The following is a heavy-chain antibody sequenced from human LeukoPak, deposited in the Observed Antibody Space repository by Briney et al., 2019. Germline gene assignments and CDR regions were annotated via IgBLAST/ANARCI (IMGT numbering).Heavy chain of an antibody. Sequence: SETLSLTCTVSGGSISTYYWGWIRQPPGKGLEWIGYIYYSGNTNYNPSLKSRVTISVDTSKNQFSLKLSSVTAADTAIYYCARVGSYAFGIWGQGTMVTVSS. V-gene: IGHV4-59*01. CDR2: IYYSGNT. J-gene: IGHJ3*02. CDR1: GGSISTYY. CDR3: ARVGSYAFGI.